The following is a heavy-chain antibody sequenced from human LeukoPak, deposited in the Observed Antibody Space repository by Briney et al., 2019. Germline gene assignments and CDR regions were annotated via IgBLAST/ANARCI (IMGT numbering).Heavy chain of an antibody. CDR1: GFTFDDYD. J-gene: IGHJ4*02. D-gene: IGHD4-11*01. CDR2: INWNGGST. CDR3: ARENDYSSHLLDY. Sequence: GGSLRLSCAASGFTFDDYDMSWVRQAPGKGLEWVSGINWNGGSTGYADSVKGRFTISRDNAKKSLYLQMNSLRAEDTAVYYCARENDYSSHLLDYWGQGTLVTVSS. V-gene: IGHV3-20*04.